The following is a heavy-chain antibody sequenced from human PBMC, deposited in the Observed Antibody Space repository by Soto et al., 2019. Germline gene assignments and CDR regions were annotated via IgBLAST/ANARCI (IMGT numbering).Heavy chain of an antibody. Sequence: QVQLVQSGAEVKKPGSSVKVSCKASGGTFSSYTISWVRQAPGQGLEWMGRIIPILGIANYAQKFQGRVTITADKSTSTAYMELSSLRSEDTAGYYCARLDQLLLDAFDIWGQGTMVTVSS. CDR2: IIPILGIA. V-gene: IGHV1-69*02. CDR3: ARLDQLLLDAFDI. D-gene: IGHD2-2*01. CDR1: GGTFSSYT. J-gene: IGHJ3*02.